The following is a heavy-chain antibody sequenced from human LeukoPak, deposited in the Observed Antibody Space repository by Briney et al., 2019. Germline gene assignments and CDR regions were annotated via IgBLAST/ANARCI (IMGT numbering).Heavy chain of an antibody. CDR1: GGTFSSYA. CDR2: IIPILGIA. CDR3: AREPHYYDSSGSNDAFDI. D-gene: IGHD3-22*01. J-gene: IGHJ3*02. V-gene: IGHV1-69*04. Sequence: SVKVSCKASGGTFSSYAISWVRQAPGQGLEWMGRIIPILGIANYAQKFQGRVTITADKSTSTAYMELSSLRSEDTAVYYCAREPHYYDSSGSNDAFDIWGQGTMVTVSS.